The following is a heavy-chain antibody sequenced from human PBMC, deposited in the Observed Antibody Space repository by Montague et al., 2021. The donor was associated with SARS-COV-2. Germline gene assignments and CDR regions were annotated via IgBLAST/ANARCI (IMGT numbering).Heavy chain of an antibody. J-gene: IGHJ5*02. CDR1: GGSFSGYN. Sequence: SETLSLTCAVYGGSFSGYNWSWIHQPPGKGLEWIGEINHSGSTNYNPSLKSRVTISVDTSKNQFSLKLSSVTAADTAVYYCARPLNLYYYGSGSYSSWFDPWGQGTLVTVSS. CDR2: INHSGST. D-gene: IGHD3-10*01. V-gene: IGHV4-34*01. CDR3: ARPLNLYYYGSGSYSSWFDP.